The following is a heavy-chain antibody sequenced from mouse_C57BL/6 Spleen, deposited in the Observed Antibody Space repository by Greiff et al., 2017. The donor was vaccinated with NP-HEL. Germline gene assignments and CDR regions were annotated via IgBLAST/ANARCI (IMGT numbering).Heavy chain of an antibody. CDR1: GFSLTSYG. J-gene: IGHJ4*01. D-gene: IGHD1-1*01. Sequence: VQLVESGPGLVQPSQSLSITCTVSGFSLTSYGVHWVRQSPGKGLEWLGVIWSGGSTDYNAAFISRLSISKDNSKSQVFFKMNSLQADDTAIYYCAAYYGSSYSYAMDYWGQGTSVTVSS. CDR2: IWSGGST. V-gene: IGHV2-2*01. CDR3: AAYYGSSYSYAMDY.